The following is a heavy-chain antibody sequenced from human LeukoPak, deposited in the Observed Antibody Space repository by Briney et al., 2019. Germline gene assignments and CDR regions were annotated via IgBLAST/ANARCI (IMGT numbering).Heavy chain of an antibody. V-gene: IGHV1-18*01. D-gene: IGHD3-22*01. CDR3: ARGFAVLYYDSSGPGDY. J-gene: IGHJ4*02. CDR2: ISAYNGNT. CDR1: GYTFTSSG. Sequence: ASVKVSCKASGYTFTSSGISWVRQAPGQGLEWMGWISAYNGNTNYAQKLQGRVTMTTDTSTSTAYMELRSMRSDDTDVYDCARGFAVLYYDSSGPGDYWGQGTLVTVSS.